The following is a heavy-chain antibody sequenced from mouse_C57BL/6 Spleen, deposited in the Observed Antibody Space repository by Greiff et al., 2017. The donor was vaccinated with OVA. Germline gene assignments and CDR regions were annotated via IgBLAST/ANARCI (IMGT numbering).Heavy chain of an antibody. CDR1: GFSLTSYG. Sequence: VHLVESGPGLVQPSQSLSITCTVSGFSLTSYGVHWVRQSPGKGLEWLGVIWSGGSTDYNAAFISRLSISKDNSKSQVFFKMNSLQADDTAIYYCARKTYYDYDAFDYWGQGTTLTVSS. CDR3: ARKTYYDYDAFDY. V-gene: IGHV2-2*01. D-gene: IGHD2-4*01. CDR2: IWSGGST. J-gene: IGHJ2*01.